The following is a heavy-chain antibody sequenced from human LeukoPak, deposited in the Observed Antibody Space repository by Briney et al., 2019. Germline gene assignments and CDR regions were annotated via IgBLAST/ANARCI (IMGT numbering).Heavy chain of an antibody. Sequence: PGGSLRLSCAASGFTFSSYWMSWVRQAPGKGLEWVANIKQDGSEKYYVDSVKGRFTISRDNAKNSLYLQMNSLRAEDTAVYYCARDPPMDRDAFDIWGQGTMVTVSS. CDR2: IKQDGSEK. CDR3: ARDPPMDRDAFDI. CDR1: GFTFSSYW. V-gene: IGHV3-7*01. J-gene: IGHJ3*02. D-gene: IGHD3/OR15-3a*01.